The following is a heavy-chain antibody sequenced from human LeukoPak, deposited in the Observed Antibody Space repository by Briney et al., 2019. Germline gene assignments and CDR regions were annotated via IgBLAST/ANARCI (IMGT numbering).Heavy chain of an antibody. D-gene: IGHD2-15*01. CDR3: ARESRYCSGGSCSHFDY. CDR2: ISSSSSYI. V-gene: IGHV3-21*01. CDR1: GFTFSGYW. J-gene: IGHJ4*02. Sequence: GGSLRLSCAASGFTFSGYWMSWVRQAPGKGLEWVSSISSSSSYIYYADSVKGRFTISRDNAKNSLYLQMNSLRAEDTAVYYCARESRYCSGGSCSHFDYWGQGTLVTVSS.